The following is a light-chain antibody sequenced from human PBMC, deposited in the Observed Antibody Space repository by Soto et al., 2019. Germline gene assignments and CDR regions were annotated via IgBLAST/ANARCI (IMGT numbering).Light chain of an antibody. J-gene: IGLJ1*01. V-gene: IGLV1-47*02. CDR2: SDD. Sequence: QSVQTQSPSASGTPGQRVTISCYGSSSNIGSYPVYWYQQLPGTAPKLLINSDDQRPSGVPDRFSASKSGTSASLAISGLRSEDEADYYCAAWDASLSGHVFGAGTKVTVL. CDR1: SSNIGSYP. CDR3: AAWDASLSGHV.